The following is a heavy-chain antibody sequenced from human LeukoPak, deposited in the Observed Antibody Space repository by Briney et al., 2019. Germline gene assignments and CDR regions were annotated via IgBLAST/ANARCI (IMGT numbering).Heavy chain of an antibody. J-gene: IGHJ6*03. Sequence: GASVKVSCKASGYTFTSYGISWVRQAPGQGLEWMGWISAYNGNTNYAQKLQGRVTMTTDTSTSTAYMELRSLRSDDTAVYYCARMFGSSWYEHYYYYMDVWGKGTMVTVS. CDR2: ISAYNGNT. V-gene: IGHV1-18*01. D-gene: IGHD6-13*01. CDR1: GYTFTSYG. CDR3: ARMFGSSWYEHYYYYMDV.